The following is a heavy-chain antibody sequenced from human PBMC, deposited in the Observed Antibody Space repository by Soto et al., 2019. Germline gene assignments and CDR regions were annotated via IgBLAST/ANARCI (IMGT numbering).Heavy chain of an antibody. CDR2: INAGKGHT. CDR1: GYPFTSYA. Sequence: QVQLVQSGAEVKKPGASEKVSCKDSGYPFTSYAMHWVRQDPGPRLEWMGGINAGKGHTKYSQKFQGRVTITRDTSASPAYRERSSLRSEDTAGYFCARGLNGYVHYFEYWGQGTLVTVSS. D-gene: IGHD5-18*01. CDR3: ARGLNGYVHYFEY. V-gene: IGHV1-3*01. J-gene: IGHJ4*02.